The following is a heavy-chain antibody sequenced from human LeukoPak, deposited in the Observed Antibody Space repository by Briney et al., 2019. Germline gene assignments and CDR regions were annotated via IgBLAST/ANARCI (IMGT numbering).Heavy chain of an antibody. CDR3: ARVRYFDWLLPGDY. D-gene: IGHD3-9*01. J-gene: IGHJ4*02. CDR1: GYTFTGYY. V-gene: IGHV1-2*02. CDR2: INPNSGGT. Sequence: ASVKVSCKASGYTFTGYYMHWVRQAPGQGLEWMGWINPNSGGTNYAQKFQGRVTMTRDTSISTASMELSSLKPDDTAVYYCARVRYFDWLLPGDYWGQGTLVTVSS.